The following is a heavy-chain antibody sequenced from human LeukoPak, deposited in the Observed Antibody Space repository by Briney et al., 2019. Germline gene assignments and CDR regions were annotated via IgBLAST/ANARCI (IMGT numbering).Heavy chain of an antibody. V-gene: IGHV3-53*01. CDR1: GFTVSSNH. J-gene: IGHJ4*02. D-gene: IGHD3-22*01. CDR2: IYLSGST. Sequence: GGSLRLSCASSGFTVSSNHMGWVRQAPGKGLEWVSLIYLSGSTFYADSVRGRFTISRDNSKNTIYLQMNSLRDEDTAVYYCARDRGDSRGDYFDYWGQGTLATVSS. CDR3: ARDRGDSRGDYFDY.